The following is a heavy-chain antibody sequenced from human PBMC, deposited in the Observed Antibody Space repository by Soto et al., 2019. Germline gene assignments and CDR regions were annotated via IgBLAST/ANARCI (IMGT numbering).Heavy chain of an antibody. CDR3: ARLGYCTNGVCPYYYYGMDV. CDR1: GGSFSGYY. D-gene: IGHD2-8*01. V-gene: IGHV4-34*01. Sequence: PSETLSLTCAVYGGSFSGYYWSWIRQPPGKGLEWIGEINHSGSTNYNPSLKSRVTISVDTSKNQFSLKLSSVTAADTAVYYCARLGYCTNGVCPYYYYGMDVWGQGTTVTVYS. CDR2: INHSGST. J-gene: IGHJ6*02.